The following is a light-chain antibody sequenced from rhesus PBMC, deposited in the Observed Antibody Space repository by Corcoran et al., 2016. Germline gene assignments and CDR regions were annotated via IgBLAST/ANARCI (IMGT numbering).Light chain of an antibody. CDR3: LQSSNWPRT. V-gene: IGKV3-24*04. J-gene: IGKJ1*01. CDR1: QSASSY. CDR2: GAT. Sequence: EIVMTQSPATLALSPGERATLSCRASQSASSYLAWYRPQPGQAPRHPIYGATRRATGIPDRFSGSGYGTEFTLTFSRLAPEDFGVYFCLQSSNWPRTFGQGTKVEI.